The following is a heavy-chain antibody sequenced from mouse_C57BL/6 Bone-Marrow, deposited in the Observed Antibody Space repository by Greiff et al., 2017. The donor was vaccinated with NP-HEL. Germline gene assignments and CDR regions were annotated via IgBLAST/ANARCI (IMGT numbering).Heavy chain of an antibody. J-gene: IGHJ2*01. CDR3: ARKDYYGVYFDY. CDR2: IDPSDSYT. V-gene: IGHV1-69*01. Sequence: VKLQQPGAELVMPGASVKLSCKASGYTFTSYWMHWVKQRPGQGLEWIGEIDPSDSYTNYNQKFKGKSTLTVDKSSSTAYMQLSSLTSEDSAVYYCARKDYYGVYFDYWGQGTTLTVSS. CDR1: GYTFTSYW. D-gene: IGHD1-1*02.